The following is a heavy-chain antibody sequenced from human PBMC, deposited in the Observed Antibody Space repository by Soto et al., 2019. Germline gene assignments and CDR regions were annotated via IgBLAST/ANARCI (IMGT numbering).Heavy chain of an antibody. J-gene: IGHJ5*02. CDR3: ARWAYVDANFHP. D-gene: IGHD3-16*01. Sequence: PGESLKISCNGSGYNFDTYWIGWVRQMPGKGLEWIGIIYGGDSDTRYNPSFQGQVTMSADKSLSTAYLQWSSLKASDTAIYFCARWAYVDANFHPWGQGTLVTVSS. V-gene: IGHV5-51*01. CDR1: GYNFDTYW. CDR2: IYGGDSDT.